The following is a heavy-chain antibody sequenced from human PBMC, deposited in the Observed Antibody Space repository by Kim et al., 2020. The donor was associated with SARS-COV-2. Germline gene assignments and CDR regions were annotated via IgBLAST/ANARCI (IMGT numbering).Heavy chain of an antibody. Sequence: GGSLRLSCAASGFTFSSYAMSWVRQAPGKGLEWVSAISGSGGSTYYADSVKGRFTISRDNSKNTLYLQMNSLRAEDTAVYYCAKDQVVVVVAATLSYNWFDPWGQGTLVTVSS. CDR1: GFTFSSYA. D-gene: IGHD2-15*01. V-gene: IGHV3-23*01. J-gene: IGHJ5*02. CDR3: AKDQVVVVVAATLSYNWFDP. CDR2: ISGSGGST.